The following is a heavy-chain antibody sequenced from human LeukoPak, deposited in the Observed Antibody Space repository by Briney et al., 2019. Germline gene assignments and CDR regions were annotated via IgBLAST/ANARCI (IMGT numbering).Heavy chain of an antibody. CDR2: IKHSGST. CDR1: GGSFSGYY. D-gene: IGHD2-2*01. J-gene: IGHJ4*02. Sequence: SETLSLTCAVYGGSFSGYYWSWIRQPPGKGLGWIGEIKHSGSTNYNPSLKSRVTISVDTSKNQFSLKLSSVTAADTAVYYCARAGTGDCSSTSCTVDYWGQGTLVTVSS. CDR3: ARAGTGDCSSTSCTVDY. V-gene: IGHV4-34*01.